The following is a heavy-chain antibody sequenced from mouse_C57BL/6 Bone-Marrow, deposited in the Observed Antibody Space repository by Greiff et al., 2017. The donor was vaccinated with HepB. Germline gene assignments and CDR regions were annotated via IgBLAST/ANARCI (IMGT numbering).Heavy chain of an antibody. D-gene: IGHD1-1*01. CDR2: INSDGGST. Sequence: EVQLVESGGGLVQPGESLKLSCESNEYEFPCHDMSWVRKTPEKRLELVAAINSDGGSTYYPDTMERRFIISRDNTKKTLYLQMSSLRSEDTALYYCARQGDYYGSSPFAYWGQGTLVTVSA. CDR1: EYEFPCHD. J-gene: IGHJ3*01. V-gene: IGHV5-2*01. CDR3: ARQGDYYGSSPFAY.